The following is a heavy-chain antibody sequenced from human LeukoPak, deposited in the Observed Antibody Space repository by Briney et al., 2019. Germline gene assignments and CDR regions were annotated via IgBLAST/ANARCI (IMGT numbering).Heavy chain of an antibody. CDR1: GGTFSSYA. CDR2: IIPILGIA. V-gene: IGHV1-69*04. J-gene: IGHJ4*02. Sequence: ASVKVSCKASGGTFSSYAISWVRQAPGQGLEWMGRIIPILGIANYAQKFQGRVTITADKSTSTAYMELSSLRSEDTAVYYCARSILSGSYYFSDYWGQGTLVTVSS. D-gene: IGHD1-26*01. CDR3: ARSILSGSYYFSDY.